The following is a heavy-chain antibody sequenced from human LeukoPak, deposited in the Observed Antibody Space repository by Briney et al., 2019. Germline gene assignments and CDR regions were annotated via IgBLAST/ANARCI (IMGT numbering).Heavy chain of an antibody. D-gene: IGHD3-3*01. V-gene: IGHV1-69*13. Sequence: SVKVSCEASGGTFSSYAISWVRQAPGQGLEWMGGIIPIFGTANYAQKFQGRVTITADESTSTAYMELSSLRSEDTAVYYCASGSTYYDFWSGYLFSFYYYYMDVWGKGTTVTVSS. CDR3: ASGSTYYDFWSGYLFSFYYYYMDV. CDR1: GGTFSSYA. CDR2: IIPIFGTA. J-gene: IGHJ6*03.